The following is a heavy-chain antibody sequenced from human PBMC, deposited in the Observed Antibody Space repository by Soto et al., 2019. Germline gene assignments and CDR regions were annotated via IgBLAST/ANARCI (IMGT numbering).Heavy chain of an antibody. CDR1: GFTFEDHA. J-gene: IGHJ5*02. D-gene: IGHD3-22*01. CDR3: AKGRGALTVVSNWFDP. CDR2: INWNSGIT. V-gene: IGHV3-9*01. Sequence: EVQLVESGGGLVQPGRSLRLSCAATGFTFEDHAMHWIRQVPGKGLEWVAGINWNSGITGYADSVKGRFTISRDNANNSLHLEMNSLKSEDTALYHCAKGRGALTVVSNWFDPWGQGTLVTVSS.